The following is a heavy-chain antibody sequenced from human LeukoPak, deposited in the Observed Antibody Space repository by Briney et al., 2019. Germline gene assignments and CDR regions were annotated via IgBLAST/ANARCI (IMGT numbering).Heavy chain of an antibody. V-gene: IGHV5-51*01. Sequence: GESLKISCKGSGYSFTSYWIGWVRQMPGKGLEWMGIIYPGDSDTRYSPSFQGQVTISADKSISTAYLQWSSLKASDTAMYYCARRPQPRNGYNYAFDYWGQGTLVTVSS. J-gene: IGHJ4*02. CDR3: ARRPQPRNGYNYAFDY. D-gene: IGHD5-24*01. CDR1: GYSFTSYW. CDR2: IYPGDSDT.